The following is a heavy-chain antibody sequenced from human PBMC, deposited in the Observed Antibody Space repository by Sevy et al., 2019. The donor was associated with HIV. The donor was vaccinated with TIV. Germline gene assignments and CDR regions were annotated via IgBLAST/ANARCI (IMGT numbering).Heavy chain of an antibody. CDR2: ISGSGGYT. D-gene: IGHD1-1*01. J-gene: IGHJ4*02. V-gene: IGHV3-23*01. CDR1: GFTFSGYA. CDR3: ARSLKDWTPSAGH. Sequence: GGSLRLSCAASGFTFSGYAMTWVRQVPGKGLEWVSTISGSGGYTYYADSVKGRFTISRDNSKNTLYLQMNNLRAEDTAVYYCARSLKDWTPSAGHWGQGTLVTVSS.